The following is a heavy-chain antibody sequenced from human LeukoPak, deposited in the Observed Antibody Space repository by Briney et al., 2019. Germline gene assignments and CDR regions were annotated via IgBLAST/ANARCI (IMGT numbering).Heavy chain of an antibody. CDR1: GGSISSYY. J-gene: IGHJ3*02. Sequence: SETLSLTCTVSGGSISSYYWSWIRQPPGKGLEWIGYIYYSGSTNYNPSLKSRVTISVDTSKNQFSLKLSSVTAADTAVYYCARVRFQPYYYDSSGYTVGAFDIWGQGTMVTVSS. V-gene: IGHV4-59*01. CDR2: IYYSGST. D-gene: IGHD3-22*01. CDR3: ARVRFQPYYYDSSGYTVGAFDI.